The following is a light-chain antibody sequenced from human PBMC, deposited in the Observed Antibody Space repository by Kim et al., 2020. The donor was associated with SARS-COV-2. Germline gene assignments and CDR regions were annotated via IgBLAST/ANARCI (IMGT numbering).Light chain of an antibody. J-gene: IGLJ3*02. CDR2: DVS. V-gene: IGLV2-14*03. CDR1: SSDVGGYNY. CDR3: SSYTSSSTRV. Sequence: QSITISCTGTSSDVGGYNYVSWYQQHTGKAPKLMIYDVSNRPSGVSNRFSGSKSGNTASLTISGLQAEDEADYYCSSYTSSSTRVFGGGTQLTVL.